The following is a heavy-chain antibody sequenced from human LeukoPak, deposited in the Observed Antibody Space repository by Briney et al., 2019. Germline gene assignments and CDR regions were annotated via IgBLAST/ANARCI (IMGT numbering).Heavy chain of an antibody. CDR3: ARIGREGYNFHY. V-gene: IGHV4-34*01. D-gene: IGHD5-24*01. J-gene: IGHJ4*02. CDR2: INHSGST. CDR1: GESFSGYY. Sequence: SETLSLTCAVYGESFSGYYWNWIRQPPGKGLEWIGEINHSGSTNYNPPLKSRVTISVDTSKNQFSLKLSSVTAADTAVYYCARIGREGYNFHYWGQGTLVSVSS.